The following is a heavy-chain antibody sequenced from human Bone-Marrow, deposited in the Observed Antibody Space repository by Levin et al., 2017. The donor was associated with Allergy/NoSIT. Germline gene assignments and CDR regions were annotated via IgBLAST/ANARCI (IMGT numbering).Heavy chain of an antibody. CDR2: ISSSSSYI. V-gene: IGHV3-21*01. CDR3: ARVTGTVTTVWNYYDYGMDV. D-gene: IGHD4-17*01. CDR1: GFTFSSYS. Sequence: PGGSLRLSCAASGFTFSSYSMNWVRQAPGKGLEWVSSISSSSSYIYYADSVKGRFTISRDNDKNSLYLQMNSLRAEDTAVYYCARVTGTVTTVWNYYDYGMDVWGQGTTVTVSS. J-gene: IGHJ6*02.